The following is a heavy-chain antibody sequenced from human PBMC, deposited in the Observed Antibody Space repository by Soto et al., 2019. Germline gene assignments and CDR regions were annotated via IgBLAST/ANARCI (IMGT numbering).Heavy chain of an antibody. V-gene: IGHV4-39*01. Sequence: QLQLQESGPGLVKPSETLSLTCSVSSGSISSSSYYRGWIRQPPGKGLEWIGSIYYSGSTHYNPSIKSRVSMSVDASKNQLSLKLSSVTAADTAVFYCAIGQYPAWSPYWGQGTLVTVSS. CDR3: AIGQYPAWSPY. CDR1: SGSISSSSYY. J-gene: IGHJ4*02. D-gene: IGHD2-15*01. CDR2: IYYSGST.